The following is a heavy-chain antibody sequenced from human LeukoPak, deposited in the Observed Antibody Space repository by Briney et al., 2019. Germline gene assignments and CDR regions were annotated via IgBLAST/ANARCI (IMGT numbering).Heavy chain of an antibody. Sequence: GGSLRLSCAASGFTFSSYAMHWVHQAPGKGLEWVAVISYDGSKKYYADSVKGRFTISRDNSKNTLYLQMNSLRAEDTAVYYCARDFIPTTGTDGGFDPWGQGTLVTVSS. V-gene: IGHV3-30-3*01. J-gene: IGHJ5*02. CDR3: ARDFIPTTGTDGGFDP. D-gene: IGHD1-1*01. CDR1: GFTFSSYA. CDR2: ISYDGSKK.